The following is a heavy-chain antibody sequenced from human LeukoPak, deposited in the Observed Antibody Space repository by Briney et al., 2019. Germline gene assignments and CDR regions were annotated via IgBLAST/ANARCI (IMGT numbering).Heavy chain of an antibody. D-gene: IGHD5-12*01. CDR3: AHRWGGLRGPYFEY. CDR1: GFSLSTSGVG. Sequence: SGPTLVKPTHTLTLTHTLSGFSLSTSGVGVGWIRHPPGDALELLALLYWNDDKRHNPSLNSRHPITKDTAKTQVLPTKTNIVPVDTATYYCAHRWGGLRGPYFEYWGEGALVTVSS. V-gene: IGHV2-5*01. CDR2: LYWNDDK. J-gene: IGHJ4*02.